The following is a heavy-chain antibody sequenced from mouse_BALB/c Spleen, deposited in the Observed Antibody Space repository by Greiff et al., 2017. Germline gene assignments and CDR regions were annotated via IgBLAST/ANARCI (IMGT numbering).Heavy chain of an antibody. CDR1: GFTFSSYA. J-gene: IGHJ3*01. Sequence: EVKLMESGGGLVKPGGSLTLSCAASGFTFSSYAMSWVRQSPEKRLEWVAEISSGGSYTYYPDTVTGRFTLSRDNANNTLYLEMSSLRSEDTAMYYCARRGNSPFAYWGQGTLVTVSA. CDR3: ARRGNSPFAY. V-gene: IGHV5-9-4*01. CDR2: ISSGGSYT. D-gene: IGHD2-1*01.